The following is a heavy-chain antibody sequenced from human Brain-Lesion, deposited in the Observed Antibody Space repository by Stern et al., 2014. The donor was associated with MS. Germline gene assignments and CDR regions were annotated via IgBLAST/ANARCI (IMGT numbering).Heavy chain of an antibody. CDR1: GYIFTGYY. CDR3: ARDQRGITIFGVVTDYYYLGMDV. Sequence: QVQLVQSGAEVKKPGASVKVSCKTSGYIFTGYYIHWVRQAPGQVLEWMAWINPNTGGTKYAQKFQGRVTMSRDTSISPAYVELSSLTSDDTAVYYCARDQRGITIFGVVTDYYYLGMDVWGQGTTVTVSS. V-gene: IGHV1-2*02. CDR2: INPNTGGT. D-gene: IGHD3-3*01. J-gene: IGHJ6*02.